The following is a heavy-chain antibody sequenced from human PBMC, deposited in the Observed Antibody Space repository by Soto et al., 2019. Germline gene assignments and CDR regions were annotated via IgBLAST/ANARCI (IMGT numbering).Heavy chain of an antibody. V-gene: IGHV1-69*08. Sequence: QVQLVQSWAEVKKPGSSVKVSCKASGCTFSSYTISWVRQAPGQGLEWMGRIIPILGIANYAQKFQGRVTVTTDKSTSTDYMELSSLISEDTDVYYCAREEYYYGAGAFFDYWGQGNLVTVSS. CDR2: IIPILGIA. CDR3: AREEYYYGAGAFFDY. CDR1: GCTFSSYT. D-gene: IGHD3-10*01. J-gene: IGHJ4*02.